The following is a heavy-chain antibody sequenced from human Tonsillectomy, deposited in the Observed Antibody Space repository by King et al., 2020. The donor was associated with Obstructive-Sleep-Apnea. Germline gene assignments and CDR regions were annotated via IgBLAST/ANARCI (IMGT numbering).Heavy chain of an antibody. V-gene: IGHV4-34*01. CDR2: INQSGTT. J-gene: IGHJ3*02. CDR3: AEEGAMLNAFDI. Sequence: VQLQQWGAGLLKPSETLSLTCAVYGGSFSGYYWSWIRQPPGKGLEWIGEINQSGTTNYNPSLKSRVTISVETSKKQFSLKLSSVTAADTAVYYCAEEGAMLNAFDIWGQGIVVTVSS. D-gene: IGHD3-16*01. CDR1: GGSFSGYY.